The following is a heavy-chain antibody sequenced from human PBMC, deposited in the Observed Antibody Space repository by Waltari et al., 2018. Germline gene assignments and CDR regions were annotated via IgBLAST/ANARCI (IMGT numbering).Heavy chain of an antibody. CDR2: INHSGST. D-gene: IGHD3-22*01. Sequence: QVQLQQWGAGLLKPSETLSLTCAVYGGSFSGYYWSWIRQPPGMGLEWIGEINHSGSTNYNPSLKSRVTISVDTSKNQFSLKLSSVTAADTAVYYCARGRPSFYDSSGYINWFDPWGQGTLVTVSS. V-gene: IGHV4-34*01. CDR3: ARGRPSFYDSSGYINWFDP. CDR1: GGSFSGYY. J-gene: IGHJ5*02.